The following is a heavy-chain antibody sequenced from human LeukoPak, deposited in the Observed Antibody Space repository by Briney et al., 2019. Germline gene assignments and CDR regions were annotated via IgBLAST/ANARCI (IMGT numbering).Heavy chain of an antibody. D-gene: IGHD3-10*01. CDR2: ISGDGGST. V-gene: IGHV3-43*02. J-gene: IGHJ6*02. CDR3: AKDSMVRGVISYYGMDV. CDR1: GFTFDDYA. Sequence: GGSLRLSCAASGFTFDDYAMHWVRQAPGKGLEWVSLISGDGGSTYYADSVKGRFTISRDNSKNSLYLRMNSLRTEDTALYYCAKDSMVRGVISYYGMDVWGQGTTVTVSS.